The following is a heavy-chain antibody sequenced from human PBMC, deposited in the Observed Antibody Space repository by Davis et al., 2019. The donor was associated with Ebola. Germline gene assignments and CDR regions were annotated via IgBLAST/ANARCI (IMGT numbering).Heavy chain of an antibody. CDR2: IKQDGSEK. CDR1: GFTFSSYW. V-gene: IGHV3-7*01. J-gene: IGHJ6*02. CDR3: ARSHSSSWSYYYYYGMDV. Sequence: PGGSLRLSCAASGFTFSSYWMSWVRQAPGKGLEWVANIKQDGSEKYYVDSVKGRFTISRDNAKNSLYLQMNSLRAEDTAVYYCARSHSSSWSYYYYYGMDVWGQGTTVTVSS. D-gene: IGHD6-13*01.